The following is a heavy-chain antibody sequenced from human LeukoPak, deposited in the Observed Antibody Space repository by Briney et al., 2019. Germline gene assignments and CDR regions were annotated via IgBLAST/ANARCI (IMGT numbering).Heavy chain of an antibody. CDR3: AREDVLRFDY. Sequence: GGSLRLSCAASGFTFSSYSMNWVRQAPGKGPEWVSSISSSSSYIYYADSMKGRFTISRDNAKNSLYLQMNSLRAEDTAVYYCAREDVLRFDYWGQGTLVTVSS. CDR1: GFTFSSYS. D-gene: IGHD3-3*01. V-gene: IGHV3-21*01. J-gene: IGHJ4*02. CDR2: ISSSSSYI.